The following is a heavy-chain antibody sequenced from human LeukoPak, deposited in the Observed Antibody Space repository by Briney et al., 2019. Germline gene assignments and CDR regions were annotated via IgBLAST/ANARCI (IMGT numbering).Heavy chain of an antibody. V-gene: IGHV4-39*01. CDR1: GGSISSSSYY. CDR3: ARGGRVVPAAISWFDP. CDR2: IYYSGST. J-gene: IGHJ5*02. D-gene: IGHD2-2*01. Sequence: PSETLSLTCTVSGGSISSSSYYWGWIRQPPGKGLEWIGSIYYSGSTYYNPSLKGRVTISVDTSKNQFSLKLSSVTAADTAVYYCARGGRVVPAAISWFDPWGQGTLVTVSS.